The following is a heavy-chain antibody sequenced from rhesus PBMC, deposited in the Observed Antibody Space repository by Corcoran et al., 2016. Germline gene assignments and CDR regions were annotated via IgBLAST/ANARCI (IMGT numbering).Heavy chain of an antibody. J-gene: IGHJ4*01. Sequence: EVQLVESGGGLAKPGGSLRLSCAASGFTFSNYWMNWVRQTTGKGLEWISAINSGGGSTYYADTVKGRFAISIDNSKNTLSLQMNSLRAEDTAVYYCAKEPEYTNWGYYFDYWGQGVLVTVSS. V-gene: IGHV3S42*01. CDR1: GFTFSNYW. CDR3: AKEPEYTNWGYYFDY. CDR2: INSGGGST. D-gene: IGHD4-23*01.